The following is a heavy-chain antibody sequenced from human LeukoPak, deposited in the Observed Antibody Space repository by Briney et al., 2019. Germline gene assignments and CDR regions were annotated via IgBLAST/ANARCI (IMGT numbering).Heavy chain of an antibody. J-gene: IGHJ6*02. D-gene: IGHD4-17*01. Sequence: ASVKVSCKASGYTFTGYYMHWVRQAPGQGLEWMGWSNPNTGVTNYAQKFQGRVTLTRDTSIITAYMELTRLRSDDTAVYYCARDRTTVTTGYYGMDVWGQGTTVTVSS. CDR2: SNPNTGVT. V-gene: IGHV1-2*02. CDR1: GYTFTGYY. CDR3: ARDRTTVTTGYYGMDV.